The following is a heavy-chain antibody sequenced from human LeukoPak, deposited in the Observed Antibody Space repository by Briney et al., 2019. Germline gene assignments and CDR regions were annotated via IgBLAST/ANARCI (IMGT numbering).Heavy chain of an antibody. V-gene: IGHV3-23*01. CDR2: ISGSGGST. D-gene: IGHD1-26*01. Sequence: QAGGSLRLSCAASGFTFSSYAMSWVRQAPGKGLEWVSAISGSGGSTYYADSVKGRFTISRDNSKNTLYLQMNSLRAEDTAVYYCAKLRSDLLIKNDPSGSYEDYWGQGTLVTVSS. CDR1: GFTFSSYA. CDR3: AKLRSDLLIKNDPSGSYEDY. J-gene: IGHJ4*02.